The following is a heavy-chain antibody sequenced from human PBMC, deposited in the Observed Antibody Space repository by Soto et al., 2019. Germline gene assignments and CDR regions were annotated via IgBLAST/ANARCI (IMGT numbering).Heavy chain of an antibody. CDR3: ARHVAGRDYDFWSGYSPTIYGMDV. D-gene: IGHD3-3*01. Sequence: SETLSLTCTVSGGSISGYYWGWIRQPAGKGLEWIGSIYYSGSTYYNPSLKSRVTISVDTSKNQFSLKLSSVTAADTAVYYCARHVAGRDYDFWSGYSPTIYGMDVWGQGTTVTVSS. J-gene: IGHJ6*02. V-gene: IGHV4-39*01. CDR2: IYYSGST. CDR1: GGSISGYY.